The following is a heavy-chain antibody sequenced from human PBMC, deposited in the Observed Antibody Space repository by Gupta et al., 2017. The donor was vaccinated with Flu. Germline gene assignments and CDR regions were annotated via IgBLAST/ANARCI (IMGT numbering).Heavy chain of an antibody. V-gene: IGHV3-30*18. CDR3: AKEGGGSHGIFDY. Sequence: QVQLVESGGDVVQPGRSLRLSCAASGFTFSSYGMHWVRQAPGKGLEWVAVISYDGSNKYYADSVKGRFTISRDNSKNTLYLQMNSLRAEDTAVYYCAKEGGGSHGIFDYWGQGTLVTVSS. D-gene: IGHD2-15*01. CDR1: GFTFSSYG. CDR2: ISYDGSNK. J-gene: IGHJ4*02.